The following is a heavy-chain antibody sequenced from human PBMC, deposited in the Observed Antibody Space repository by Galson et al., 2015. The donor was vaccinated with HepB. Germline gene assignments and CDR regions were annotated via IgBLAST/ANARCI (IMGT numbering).Heavy chain of an antibody. V-gene: IGHV3-43D*03. Sequence: SLRLSCAASGFTFDDYAMHWVRQAPGKGLEWVSLISWDGGSTYYADSVKGRFTISRDNSKNSLYLQMNSLRAEDTALYYCAKSFDRGLRWEYYYYGMDVWGQGTTVTVSS. D-gene: IGHD4-23*01. J-gene: IGHJ6*02. CDR3: AKSFDRGLRWEYYYYGMDV. CDR1: GFTFDDYA. CDR2: ISWDGGST.